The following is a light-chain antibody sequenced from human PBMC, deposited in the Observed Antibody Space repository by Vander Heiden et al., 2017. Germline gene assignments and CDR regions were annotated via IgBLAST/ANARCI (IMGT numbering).Light chain of an antibody. V-gene: IGKV1-39*01. CDR3: QQSDSTLTT. Sequence: DIQMAQSASSLSASVGDRVTITCRASQSISSYLHWYQQKPGKAPKLLIYAASSLQRGVPSRFSGSGSGTDFTLTISRLQPEDFATYYCQQSDSTLTTFGQGTKVEIK. CDR1: QSISSY. J-gene: IGKJ1*01. CDR2: AAS.